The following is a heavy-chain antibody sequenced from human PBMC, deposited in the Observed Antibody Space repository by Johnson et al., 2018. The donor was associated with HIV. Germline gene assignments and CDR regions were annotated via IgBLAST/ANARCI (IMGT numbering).Heavy chain of an antibody. D-gene: IGHD3-16*01. CDR1: GFTFSSYA. V-gene: IGHV3-30*04. CDR3: ARERRPWGPDAFDI. J-gene: IGHJ3*02. CDR2: ISYYGSNK. Sequence: QEKLVESGGGVVQPGRSLRLSCAASGFTFSSYAMHWVRQAPGKGLEWVAVISYYGSNKYYADSVKGRFTISRDNSKNTLYLQMNSLRAEDTAVYYCARERRPWGPDAFDIWGQGTMVTVSS.